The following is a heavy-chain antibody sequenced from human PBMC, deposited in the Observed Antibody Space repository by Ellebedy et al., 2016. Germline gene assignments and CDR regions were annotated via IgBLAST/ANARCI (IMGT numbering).Heavy chain of an antibody. J-gene: IGHJ4*02. CDR3: TRDSTGYGYCDY. CDR1: GFTVSSSN. V-gene: IGHV3-53*01. Sequence: GESLKIPCAASGFTVSSSNMRWVRQAPGKGLEWVSVIYSAGTTYCADFVKGRFTISRDNSKNMVYLQMNSLRAEDTAMYYCTRDSTGYGYCDYWGQGTLVTVSS. D-gene: IGHD5-18*01. CDR2: IYSAGTT.